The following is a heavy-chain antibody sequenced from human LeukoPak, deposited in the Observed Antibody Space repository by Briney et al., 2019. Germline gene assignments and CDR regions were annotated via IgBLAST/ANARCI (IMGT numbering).Heavy chain of an antibody. Sequence: ESLKISCKGSGYSFTSYWIGWLRQMPGKRLEWMGIIYTGDSDTRYSPSFQGQVAISADKSISTAYLQWSSLKASDTAMYYCAAGSGDFWSGYSPYYFDYWGQGTLVTVSS. CDR1: GYSFTSYW. D-gene: IGHD3-3*01. V-gene: IGHV5-51*01. CDR2: IYTGDSDT. J-gene: IGHJ4*02. CDR3: AAGSGDFWSGYSPYYFDY.